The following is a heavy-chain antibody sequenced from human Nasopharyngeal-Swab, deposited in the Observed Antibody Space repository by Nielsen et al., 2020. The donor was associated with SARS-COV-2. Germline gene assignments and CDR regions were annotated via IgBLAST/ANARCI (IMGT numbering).Heavy chain of an antibody. CDR3: ATGPVLRYFDWFDP. J-gene: IGHJ5*02. CDR2: ISSSGGRM. V-gene: IGHV3-23*01. D-gene: IGHD3-9*01. Sequence: GESLKISCAASGFNFNNFIMTWVRQVTGKGLEFVSAISSSGGRMYYADSVKGRFTISRDNSDNTVALQMNSLRAEDTAVYYCATGPVLRYFDWFDPWGQGTLVTVSS. CDR1: GFNFNNFI.